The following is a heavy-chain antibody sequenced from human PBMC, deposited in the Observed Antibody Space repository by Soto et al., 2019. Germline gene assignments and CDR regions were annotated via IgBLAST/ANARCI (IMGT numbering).Heavy chain of an antibody. CDR2: ISYDGSNK. J-gene: IGHJ6*02. CDR3: ARELLQLVSDYYYGMDV. V-gene: IGHV3-30-3*01. Sequence: GGSLRLSCAASGFTFSSYAMHWVRQAPGKGLEWVAVISYDGSNKYYADSVKGRFTIPRDNSKNTLYLQMNSLRAEDTAVYYCARELLQLVSDYYYGMDVWGQGTTVTVSS. D-gene: IGHD6-6*01. CDR1: GFTFSSYA.